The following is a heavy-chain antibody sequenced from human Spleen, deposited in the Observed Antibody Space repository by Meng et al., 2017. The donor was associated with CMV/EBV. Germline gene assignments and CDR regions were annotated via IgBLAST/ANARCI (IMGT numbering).Heavy chain of an antibody. Sequence: GESLKISCAASGFTFSSYWMSWVRQAPGKGLEWVARIRNKASSYTTEYAASVRGRFTISRDDSKSIAYLQMNSLKIEDTAVYYCTRELRRLYYYYGMDVWGQGTTVTVSS. CDR3: TRELRRLYYYYGMDV. CDR2: IRNKASSYTT. J-gene: IGHJ6*02. CDR1: GFTFSSYW. V-gene: IGHV3-72*01. D-gene: IGHD1-1*01.